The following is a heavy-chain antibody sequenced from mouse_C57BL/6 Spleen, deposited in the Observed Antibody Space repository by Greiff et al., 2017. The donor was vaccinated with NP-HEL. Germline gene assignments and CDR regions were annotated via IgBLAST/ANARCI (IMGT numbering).Heavy chain of an antibody. CDR3: ARSRLRQGEGFDY. CDR1: GYSFTDYN. CDR2: INPNYGTT. Sequence: VHVKQSGPELVKPGASVKISCKASGYSFTDYNMNWVKQSNGKSLEWIGVINPNYGTTSYNQKFKGKATLTVDQSSSTAYMQLNSLTSEDSAVYYCARSRLRQGEGFDYWGQGTTLTVSS. J-gene: IGHJ2*01. D-gene: IGHD2-4*01. V-gene: IGHV1-39*01.